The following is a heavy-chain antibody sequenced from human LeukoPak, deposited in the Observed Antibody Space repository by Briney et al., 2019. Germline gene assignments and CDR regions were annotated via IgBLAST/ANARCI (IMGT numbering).Heavy chain of an antibody. CDR1: GGSFSGYY. CDR3: ARIAAGYCSSTSCRGYNWFDP. Sequence: SETLSLTCAVYGGSFSGYYWSWIRQPPGKGLEWIGEINHSGSTNYNPSLKSRVTISVDTSKNQFSLKLSSVTAADTAVYYCARIAAGYCSSTSCRGYNWFDPWGQGTLVTVSS. CDR2: INHSGST. J-gene: IGHJ5*02. V-gene: IGHV4-34*01. D-gene: IGHD2-2*01.